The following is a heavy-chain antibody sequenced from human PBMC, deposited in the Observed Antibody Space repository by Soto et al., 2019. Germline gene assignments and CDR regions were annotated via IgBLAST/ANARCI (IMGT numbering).Heavy chain of an antibody. V-gene: IGHV1-18*01. Sequence: QVQLVQSGAEVKKPGASVKVSCKASGYTFTSYGISWVRQAPGQGLEWMGWISAYNGNTNYAQKLQGRVTMTTDTSTSTAYMELRSLRSDDTAVYYCARLYCSSTNCYVPYYYYGMGVWGQGTTVTVPS. CDR1: GYTFTSYG. J-gene: IGHJ6*02. CDR2: ISAYNGNT. D-gene: IGHD2-2*01. CDR3: ARLYCSSTNCYVPYYYYGMGV.